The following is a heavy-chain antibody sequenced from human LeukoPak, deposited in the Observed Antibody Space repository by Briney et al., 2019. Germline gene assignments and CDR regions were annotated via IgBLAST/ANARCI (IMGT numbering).Heavy chain of an antibody. V-gene: IGHV3-11*04. J-gene: IGHJ4*02. CDR1: GFTFSDHF. CDR3: ATSRVFDY. CDR2: INSKGDNI. Sequence: GSLRLSCVGSGFTFSDHFMSWIRQVPGREPEWLSYINSKGDNILYRDSVKGRFTISRDNAENSLYLQMNSLKAEDTAVYYCATSRVFDYWGQGALVIVSS.